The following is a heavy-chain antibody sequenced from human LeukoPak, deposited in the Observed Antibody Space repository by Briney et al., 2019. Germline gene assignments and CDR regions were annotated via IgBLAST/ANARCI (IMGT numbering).Heavy chain of an antibody. D-gene: IGHD3-3*01. V-gene: IGHV3-48*02. CDR2: ISGSSNTI. Sequence: GGSLRLSCATSGLTFSSYSMNWVRQAPGKGLEWVSYISGSSNTIYYADSVKGRFTISRDNAKNSLYLQMNSLRDEDTAVYYCASGGSVFGVLILYYFDNWGQGTLVTVSS. J-gene: IGHJ4*02. CDR1: GLTFSSYS. CDR3: ASGGSVFGVLILYYFDN.